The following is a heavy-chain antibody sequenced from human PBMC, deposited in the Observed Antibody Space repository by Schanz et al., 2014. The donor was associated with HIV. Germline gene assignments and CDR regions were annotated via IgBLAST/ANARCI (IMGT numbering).Heavy chain of an antibody. CDR1: GGTFSRHA. Sequence: QVQLVQSGAEVKKPGSSVKVSCKASGGTFSRHAINWVRQAPGQGLEWMGGIIPMLGTATYAQKFQGRVMITADKSTSTVYMELHSLRSDDTAIYYCSTAGGSGARRYSGVFEDWGQGTLVTVSS. CDR2: IIPMLGTA. D-gene: IGHD3-9*01. J-gene: IGHJ4*02. V-gene: IGHV1-69*06. CDR3: STAGGSGARRYSGVFED.